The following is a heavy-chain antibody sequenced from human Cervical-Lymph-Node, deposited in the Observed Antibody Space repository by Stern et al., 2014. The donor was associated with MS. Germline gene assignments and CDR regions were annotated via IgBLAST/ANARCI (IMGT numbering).Heavy chain of an antibody. CDR3: ARALGADYNHVDYYHGMDF. Sequence: HVQLVESGGGVVQPGTSLRLSCVASGFTFRSYAMHWVRQAPGKGLEWVALISYDGGNKYFADSVKGRFTISRDKSKNTLSLQMNSLRPEDTGVYYCARALGADYNHVDYYHGMDFWGQGTTVTVSS. CDR1: GFTFRSYA. D-gene: IGHD4-11*01. CDR2: ISYDGGNK. J-gene: IGHJ6*02. V-gene: IGHV3-30-3*01.